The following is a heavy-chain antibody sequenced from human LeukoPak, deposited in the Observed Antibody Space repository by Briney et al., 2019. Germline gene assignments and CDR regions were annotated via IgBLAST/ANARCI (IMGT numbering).Heavy chain of an antibody. J-gene: IGHJ4*02. CDR2: IYYSGST. D-gene: IGHD3-10*01. V-gene: IGHV4-59*08. Sequence: PSETLSLTCTVSGGSISSYYWSWIRQPPGKGLEWIGYIYYSGSTNYNPSLKSRVTISVDTSKNQFSLKLSSVTAADTAVYYCAGQGVRGVIAQVFDYWGQGTLVTVSS. CDR1: GGSISSYY. CDR3: AGQGVRGVIAQVFDY.